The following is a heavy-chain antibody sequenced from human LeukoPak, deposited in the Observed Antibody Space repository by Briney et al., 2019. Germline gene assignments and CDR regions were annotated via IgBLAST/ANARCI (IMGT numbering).Heavy chain of an antibody. V-gene: IGHV3-15*01. CDR2: IKSKTDGGTT. CDR1: GFTFSNAW. D-gene: IGHD1-26*01. CDR3: TQGGARRRGDY. Sequence: GGSLRLSCAASGFTFSNAWMSWVRQAPGKGLEWVGRIKSKTDGGTTDYAAPVKGRFTISRDDSKNTLYLQMNNLKTEDTAVYYWTQGGARRRGDYWGQGTLGTVSS. J-gene: IGHJ4*02.